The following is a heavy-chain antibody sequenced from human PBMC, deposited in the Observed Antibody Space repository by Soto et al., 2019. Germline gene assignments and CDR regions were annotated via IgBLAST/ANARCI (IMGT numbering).Heavy chain of an antibody. CDR1: GFTFSSYA. D-gene: IGHD3-3*01. Sequence: QVQLVASGGGVVQPGRSLRLSCAASGFTFSSYAMHWVRQAPGKGLEWVAVISYDGSNKYYADSVKGRFTISRDNSKNTLYLQMNSLRAEDTAVYYCAREEYYDFWSGYLAFYGMDVWGQGTTVTVSS. CDR3: AREEYYDFWSGYLAFYGMDV. V-gene: IGHV3-30-3*01. CDR2: ISYDGSNK. J-gene: IGHJ6*02.